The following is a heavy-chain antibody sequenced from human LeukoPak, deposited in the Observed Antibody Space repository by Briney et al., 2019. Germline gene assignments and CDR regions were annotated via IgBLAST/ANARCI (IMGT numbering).Heavy chain of an antibody. D-gene: IGHD1-14*01. CDR3: ARHEWGITNAFDI. CDR2: IYYSGTT. V-gene: IGHV4-39*01. J-gene: IGHJ3*02. Sequence: SETLSLTCAVYGGSFSGYYWGWIRQPPGKGLEWIGSIYYSGTTYYNPSLKSRVTISVDTSKKQFSLKLRSVTAADTAVYYCARHEWGITNAFDIWGQGTMVTVSS. CDR1: GGSFSGYY.